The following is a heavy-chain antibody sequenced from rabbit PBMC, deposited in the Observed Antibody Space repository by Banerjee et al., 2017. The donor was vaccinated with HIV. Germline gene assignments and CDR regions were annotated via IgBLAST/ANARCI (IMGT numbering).Heavy chain of an antibody. CDR2: IDPVFGST. J-gene: IGHJ4*01. Sequence: QHGGSLKLSCKASGFDFSSYGVNWVRQAPGKGLEWIGYIDPVFGSTYYASWVNGRFTISSHNAQNTLYLQLTSLTAADTATYFCARGYAGYAGYGYAMDYFNLWGQGTLVTVS. V-gene: IGHV1S47*01. D-gene: IGHD6-1*01. CDR1: GFDFSSYG. CDR3: ARGYAGYAGYGYAMDYFNL.